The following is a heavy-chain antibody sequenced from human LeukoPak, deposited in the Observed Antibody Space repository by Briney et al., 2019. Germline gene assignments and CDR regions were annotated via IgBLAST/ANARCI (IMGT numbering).Heavy chain of an antibody. Sequence: PGGSLRLSCAASGFTFSGSAMHWVRQASGKGLEWVGRIRSKANSCATAYAASVKGRFTISRDDSKNTAYLQMNSLKTEDTAVYYCTPTSTAMVTNFYYWGQGTLVTVSS. D-gene: IGHD5-18*01. CDR2: IRSKANSCAT. CDR3: TPTSTAMVTNFYY. CDR1: GFTFSGSA. V-gene: IGHV3-73*01. J-gene: IGHJ4*02.